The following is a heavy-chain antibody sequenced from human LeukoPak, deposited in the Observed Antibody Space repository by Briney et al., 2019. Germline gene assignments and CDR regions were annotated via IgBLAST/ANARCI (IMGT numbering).Heavy chain of an antibody. Sequence: PGGSLRLSCAASGFTFSNYNMNWVRQAPGEGLEWVSSISRSSSYIFYADSVKGRFTISRDNAKNSLYLQMNRLRAEDTAVYYCARAPHRWRQPHAFDIWGQGTMVTVSA. D-gene: IGHD6-13*01. V-gene: IGHV3-21*01. J-gene: IGHJ3*02. CDR1: GFTFSNYN. CDR3: ARAPHRWRQPHAFDI. CDR2: ISRSSSYI.